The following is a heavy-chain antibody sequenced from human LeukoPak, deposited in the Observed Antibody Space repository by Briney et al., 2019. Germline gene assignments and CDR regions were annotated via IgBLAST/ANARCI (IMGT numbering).Heavy chain of an antibody. Sequence: PGRSLRPSWAPSGFTFSRYGTHWGRDTPGGGLEWGAVVWYDSSSKYYAHSVKGQFTISRDNSKNPLYLQMNSLRAEDTAVYYCARETYGDYDILTGSPDDWGQGTLVTVSS. CDR3: ARETYGDYDILTGSPDD. D-gene: IGHD3-9*01. V-gene: IGHV3-33*01. CDR2: VWYDSSSK. CDR1: GFTFSRYG. J-gene: IGHJ4*02.